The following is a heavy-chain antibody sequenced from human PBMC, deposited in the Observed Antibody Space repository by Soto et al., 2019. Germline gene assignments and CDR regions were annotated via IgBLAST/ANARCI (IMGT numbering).Heavy chain of an antibody. J-gene: IGHJ4*02. V-gene: IGHV3-23*01. CDR2: IGGGGGRI. CDR1: GFTFTNYA. Sequence: LRLSCAASGFTFTNYAMGWVRQAPGKGLEWVSAIGGGGGRIYYADSVKGRFTISRDNSKNTLYLQMNSLRTEDTAVFYCAKTAEAVAGTVYGYWGQGTLVTVSS. D-gene: IGHD6-19*01. CDR3: AKTAEAVAGTVYGY.